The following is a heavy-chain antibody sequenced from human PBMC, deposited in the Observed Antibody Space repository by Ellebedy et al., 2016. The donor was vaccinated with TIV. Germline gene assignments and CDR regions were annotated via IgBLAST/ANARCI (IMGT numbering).Heavy chain of an antibody. CDR2: ISWNSGSI. CDR1: GFSFSSYG. J-gene: IGHJ4*02. Sequence: PGGSLRLSCAASGFSFSSYGMSWVRQAPGKGLEWVSGISWNSGSIGYADSVKGRFTISRDNAKNSLYLQMNSLRAEDTALYYCAKDIRRRGYSYGFDYWGQGTLVTVSS. D-gene: IGHD5-18*01. CDR3: AKDIRRRGYSYGFDY. V-gene: IGHV3-9*01.